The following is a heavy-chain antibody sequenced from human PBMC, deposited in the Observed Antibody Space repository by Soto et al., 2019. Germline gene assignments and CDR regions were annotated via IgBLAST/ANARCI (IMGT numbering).Heavy chain of an antibody. CDR2: IYYSGST. Sequence: SETLSLTCTVSGGSISSYYWSWIRQPPGKGLEWIGYIYYSGSTNYNPSLKSRVTISVDTSKNQFSLKLSSVTAADTAMYYCARVGISSSSWYETDYWGQGTLVTVS. V-gene: IGHV4-59*01. J-gene: IGHJ4*02. CDR3: ARVGISSSSWYETDY. CDR1: GGSISSYY. D-gene: IGHD6-13*01.